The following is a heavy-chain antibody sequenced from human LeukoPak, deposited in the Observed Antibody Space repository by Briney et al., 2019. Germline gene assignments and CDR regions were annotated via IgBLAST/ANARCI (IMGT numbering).Heavy chain of an antibody. D-gene: IGHD3-10*01. CDR3: AKQNGWTVRGVITPSPFDY. CDR2: ISGSGGST. Sequence: GGSLRLSCAASGFTFSSYAMSWVRQAPGKGLEWVSAISGSGGSTYYEDSVKGRFTISRDNSKNTLYLQMSSLRAEDTAVYYCAKQNGWTVRGVITPSPFDYWGQGTLVTVSS. CDR1: GFTFSSYA. V-gene: IGHV3-23*01. J-gene: IGHJ4*02.